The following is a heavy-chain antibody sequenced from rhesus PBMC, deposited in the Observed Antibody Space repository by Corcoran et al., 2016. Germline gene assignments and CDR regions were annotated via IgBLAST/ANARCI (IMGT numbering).Heavy chain of an antibody. CDR2: ISVSCGST. D-gene: IGHD6-25*01. CDR1: GGATSSYY. CDR3: ARSAATKHFDY. V-gene: IGHV4S11*01. Sequence: QVQLQESGPELVKPSETLSLTCAVSGGATSSYYWSWIRQPPGKGLEWIGYISVSCGSTTYNPSLKSRGTWSVATSKSQLSLKLSAVTAADTAVYFCARSAATKHFDYWGQGVLVTVSS. J-gene: IGHJ4*01.